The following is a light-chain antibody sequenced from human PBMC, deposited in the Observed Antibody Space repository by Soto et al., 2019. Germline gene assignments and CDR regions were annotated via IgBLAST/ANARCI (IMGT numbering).Light chain of an antibody. V-gene: IGKV3-11*01. J-gene: IGKJ5*01. CDR3: QQRGTWPVT. CDR2: DTS. Sequence: EIVLTQSPATLSLSPGERATLSCRVSQSVSNYLAWYQQKPGQAPRLLIYDTSNRATGIPARFSGSGFGTDFTLTNSRLETEDFAVYYCQQRGTWPVTFGQGTRLEI. CDR1: QSVSNY.